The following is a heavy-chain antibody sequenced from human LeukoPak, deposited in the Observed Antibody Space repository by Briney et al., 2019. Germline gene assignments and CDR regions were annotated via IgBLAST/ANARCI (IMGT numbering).Heavy chain of an antibody. CDR1: GFTFSDHY. V-gene: IGHV3-72*01. CDR2: TRNKAHSYTT. Sequence: PGGSLRLSCEASGFTFSDHYMDWVRQAPGKGLEWVGRTRNKAHSYTTEYAASVKGRFTISRDDSKNSLYLQMNSLKTEDTAVYYCARTGCSGGSCSLDYWGQGTRVTVSS. CDR3: ARTGCSGGSCSLDY. J-gene: IGHJ4*02. D-gene: IGHD2-15*01.